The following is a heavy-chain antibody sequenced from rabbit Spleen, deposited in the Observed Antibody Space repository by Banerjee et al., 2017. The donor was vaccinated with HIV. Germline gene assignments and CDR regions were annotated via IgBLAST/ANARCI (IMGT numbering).Heavy chain of an antibody. D-gene: IGHD6-1*01. CDR1: GFSFSDRDV. J-gene: IGHJ4*01. V-gene: IGHV1S45*01. Sequence: QQQLVESGGGLVKPGASLTLTCKASGFSFSDRDVMCWVRQAPGKGLEWIACINTYTVKSVYASWATGRFTFSKTSSTTVTLQMTGLTAADTATYFCARGDSSAYDGYGYDLDLWGPGTLVTVS. CDR3: ARGDSSAYDGYGYDLDL. CDR2: INTYTVKS.